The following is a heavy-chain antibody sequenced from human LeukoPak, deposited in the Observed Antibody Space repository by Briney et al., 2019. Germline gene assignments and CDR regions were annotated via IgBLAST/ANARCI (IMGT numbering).Heavy chain of an antibody. CDR2: ISSSGSTI. V-gene: IGHV3-11*01. D-gene: IGHD3-22*01. J-gene: IGHJ4*02. CDR1: GFTFSDYY. Sequence: PGGSLRLSCAASGFTFSDYYMSWIRQAPGKGLEWVSYISSSGSTIYYADSVKGRFTISRDNSKNTLYLQMNSLRAEDTAVYYCASDSSGYYYEQFDYWGQGTLVTVSS. CDR3: ASDSSGYYYEQFDY.